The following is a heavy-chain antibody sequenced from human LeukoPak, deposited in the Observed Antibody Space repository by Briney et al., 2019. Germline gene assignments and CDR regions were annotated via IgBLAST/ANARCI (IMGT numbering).Heavy chain of an antibody. J-gene: IGHJ4*02. V-gene: IGHV3-7*01. D-gene: IGHD2-8*01. CDR1: GFTFSHHW. CDR3: ARGVYYLAWDG. CDR2: IKEDGSER. Sequence: GGSLRLSCAASGFTFSHHWMTWVRQAPGKGLEWVANIKEDGSERYYVDSVKGRFTISRDNAHNSLYLQMTSLRVEDTAVYHCARGVYYLAWDGWGQGTLVTVSS.